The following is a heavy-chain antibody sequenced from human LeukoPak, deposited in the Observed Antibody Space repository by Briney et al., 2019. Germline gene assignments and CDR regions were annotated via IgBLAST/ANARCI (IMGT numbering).Heavy chain of an antibody. CDR3: ASGYYYDSSGSPAFDI. J-gene: IGHJ3*02. CDR2: INPNSGGT. D-gene: IGHD3-22*01. Sequence: ASVKVSCKASGYTFTGYYMHWVRQAPGQGLEWMGWINPNSGGTNYAQKFQGRVTMTRDTSISTAYMELSRLRSDDTAVYYCASGYYYDSSGSPAFDIWGQGTMVTVSS. CDR1: GYTFTGYY. V-gene: IGHV1-2*02.